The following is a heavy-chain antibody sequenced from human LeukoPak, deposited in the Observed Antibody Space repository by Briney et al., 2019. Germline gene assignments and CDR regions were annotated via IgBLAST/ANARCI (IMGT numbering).Heavy chain of an antibody. CDR2: ISGYNGNT. Sequence: ASVKVSCKASGYTFTNYGISWVRQAPGQGLEWMGWISGYNGNTNYAQKFQGRDTMTTDTSTSTAYMDLRSLRSDDTAVYYCARDEGGSGWRFDYWGQGTLVTVSS. D-gene: IGHD6-19*01. J-gene: IGHJ4*02. CDR1: GYTFTNYG. V-gene: IGHV1-18*04. CDR3: ARDEGGSGWRFDY.